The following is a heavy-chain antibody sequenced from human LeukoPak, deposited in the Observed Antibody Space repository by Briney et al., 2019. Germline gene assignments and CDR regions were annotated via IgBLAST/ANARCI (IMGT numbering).Heavy chain of an antibody. CDR1: GFAVSSNY. D-gene: IGHD3-9*01. CDR2: VYSDGTT. J-gene: IGHJ4*02. CDR3: AKSQGDMGHF. V-gene: IGHV3-53*01. Sequence: GGSLRLSCAASGFAVSSNYLTWVRQAPGKGLEWVSLVYSDGTTYYADSVKGRFTISRDKSKNTLYLQMNSLRGEDTAIYYCAKSQGDMGHFWGQGTLVTVSS.